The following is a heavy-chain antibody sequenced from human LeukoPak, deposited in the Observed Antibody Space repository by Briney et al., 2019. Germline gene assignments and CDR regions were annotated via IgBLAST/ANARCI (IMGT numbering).Heavy chain of an antibody. CDR2: ISGSGGST. Sequence: PGGSLRLSCAASGFTFSSYAMSWVRQAPGRGLEWVSAISGSGGSTYYADSVKGRFTISRDNSKNTLYLQMNSLRAEDTAVYYCAKGVEMATIPHFDYWGQGTLVTVSS. V-gene: IGHV3-23*01. CDR1: GFTFSSYA. J-gene: IGHJ4*02. CDR3: AKGVEMATIPHFDY. D-gene: IGHD5-24*01.